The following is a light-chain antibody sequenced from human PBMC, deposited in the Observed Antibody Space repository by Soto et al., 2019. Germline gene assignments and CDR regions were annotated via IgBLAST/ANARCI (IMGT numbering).Light chain of an antibody. J-gene: IGKJ2*01. V-gene: IGKV3-20*01. CDR3: HQYGSPPPT. CDR2: GVS. CDR1: QSVSASQ. Sequence: ETVLAQSPGTLSLSPGERATLSCRASQSVSASQLAWYQQKPGQSPRLLIYGVSSRATGIPDRFGGSGSGTDFTLTISRLEPEDFAVYYCHQYGSPPPTFGQGTKLELK.